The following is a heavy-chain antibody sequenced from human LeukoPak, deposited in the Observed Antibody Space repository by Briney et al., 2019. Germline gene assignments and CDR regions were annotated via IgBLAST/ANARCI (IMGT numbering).Heavy chain of an antibody. Sequence: GGSLRLSCAASGFTFSYYEMIWVRQAPGKGLEWVSYITGGSTTKNYADSVKGRFTISRDNAKNSLYLQMNSLRAEDTAVYYCARGVVPLDYWGQGTLVTVSS. CDR3: ARGVVPLDY. CDR2: ITGGSTTK. V-gene: IGHV3-48*03. D-gene: IGHD4-23*01. J-gene: IGHJ4*02. CDR1: GFTFSYYE.